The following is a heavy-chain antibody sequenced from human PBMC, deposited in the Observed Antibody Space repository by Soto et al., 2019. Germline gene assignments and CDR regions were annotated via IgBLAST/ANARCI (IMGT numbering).Heavy chain of an antibody. CDR3: ARDGTFFWNYFY. Sequence: GGSVKVSCKASGYTCTIYGISCVLQAPGQGLEWMGWISAYNGNTNYAQKLQGRVTMTTDTSTSTAYMELRSLRSDDTAVYYCARDGTFFWNYFYWGQGTLVTVSS. CDR1: GYTCTIYG. CDR2: ISAYNGNT. V-gene: IGHV1-18*04. D-gene: IGHD1-7*01. J-gene: IGHJ4*02.